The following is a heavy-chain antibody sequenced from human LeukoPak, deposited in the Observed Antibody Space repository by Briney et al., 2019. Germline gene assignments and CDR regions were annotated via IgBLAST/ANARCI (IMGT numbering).Heavy chain of an antibody. J-gene: IGHJ6*03. D-gene: IGHD6-19*01. Sequence: GGSLRLSCAASGFTFSSYSMNWVRQAPGKGLEWVSYISSSGSTIYYADSVKGRFTISRDNAKNSLYLQMNSLRAEDTAVYYCARHWGSSGWTFYYYYMDVWGKGTTVTISS. V-gene: IGHV3-48*04. CDR2: ISSSGSTI. CDR1: GFTFSSYS. CDR3: ARHWGSSGWTFYYYYMDV.